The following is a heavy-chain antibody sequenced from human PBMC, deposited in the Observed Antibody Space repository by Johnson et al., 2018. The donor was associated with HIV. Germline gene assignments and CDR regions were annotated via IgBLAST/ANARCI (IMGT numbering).Heavy chain of an antibody. CDR2: IWYDGSNK. Sequence: QVKLVESGGGVVQPGRSLRLSCAASGFTFSTFGMHWVRQAPGKGLEWVAVIWYDGSNKFYADSVKGRFTISRDNSKNTLYLQMNSLRAEDTAVYYCARANRYCDAFDIWGQGTMVTVSS. J-gene: IGHJ3*02. D-gene: IGHD2-8*02. V-gene: IGHV3-33*01. CDR3: ARANRYCDAFDI. CDR1: GFTFSTFG.